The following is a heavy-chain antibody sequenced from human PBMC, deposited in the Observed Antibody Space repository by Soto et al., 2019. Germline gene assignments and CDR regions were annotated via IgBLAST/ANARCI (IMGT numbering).Heavy chain of an antibody. CDR3: ARESRGMDV. CDR1: GCSCINYG. Sequence: KGFGCSCINYGVGWVRQMPGKGLEWMGIIYPGDSDTRYSPSFQGQVTISADKSISTAYLQWSSLKASDTAMYYCARESRGMDVWGQGTTVTVSS. V-gene: IGHV5-51*01. J-gene: IGHJ6*02. CDR2: IYPGDSDT.